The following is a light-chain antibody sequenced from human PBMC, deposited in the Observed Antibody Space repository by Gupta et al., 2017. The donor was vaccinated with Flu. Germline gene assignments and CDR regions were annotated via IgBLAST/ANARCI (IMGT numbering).Light chain of an antibody. J-gene: IGKJ4*01. CDR2: GAS. V-gene: IGKV3-15*01. Sequence: LLIYGASTRSTGIPARFSGSGSGTEFTLTISSLQSEDFAVYYCYQYNGRPPLTFGGGTRVEIK. CDR3: YQYNGRPPLT.